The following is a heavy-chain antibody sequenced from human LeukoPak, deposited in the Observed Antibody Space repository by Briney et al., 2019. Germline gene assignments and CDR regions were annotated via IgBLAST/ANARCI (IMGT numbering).Heavy chain of an antibody. CDR3: ARGRGLGEFAVASFDS. V-gene: IGHV3-48*03. D-gene: IGHD6-19*01. Sequence: PGGSLRLSCVASGFTFSSYEMNWVRQAPGKGLEWLSYIGSSDSTTHYADSVKGRFTISRDNAKNSLYLQMNSLRVEDTAVYYCARGRGLGEFAVASFDSWGRGTLVTVSS. CDR1: GFTFSSYE. CDR2: IGSSDSTT. J-gene: IGHJ4*02.